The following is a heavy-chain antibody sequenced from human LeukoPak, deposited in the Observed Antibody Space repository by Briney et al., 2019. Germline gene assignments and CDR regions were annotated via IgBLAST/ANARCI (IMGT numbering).Heavy chain of an antibody. V-gene: IGHV3-48*02. CDR2: ISSSSSTM. CDR1: GFT. CDR3: ARDWKTNSFDY. J-gene: IGHJ4*02. D-gene: IGHD1-1*01. Sequence: GGSLRLSCAASGFTMNWVRQAPGKGLEWVSYISSSSSTMCYADSVKGRFTISRDNAKNSLYLQMNSLRDEDTAIYYCARDWKTNSFDYWGQGTLVTVSS.